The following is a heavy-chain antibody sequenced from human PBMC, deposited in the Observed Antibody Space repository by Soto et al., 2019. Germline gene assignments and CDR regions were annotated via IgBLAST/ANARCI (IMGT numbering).Heavy chain of an antibody. CDR1: SGSITTDY. J-gene: IGHJ5*01. CDR3: ARVKATYNWF. V-gene: IGHV4-59*01. Sequence: SETLSLTCTVSSGSITTDYWTWIRQPPGAGLEWVGYMFHSGSPSYGPSLESRLTMSLDTSRNQFSLKLSSVTAADTAVYYCARVKATYNWF. CDR2: MFHSGSP. D-gene: IGHD5-12*01.